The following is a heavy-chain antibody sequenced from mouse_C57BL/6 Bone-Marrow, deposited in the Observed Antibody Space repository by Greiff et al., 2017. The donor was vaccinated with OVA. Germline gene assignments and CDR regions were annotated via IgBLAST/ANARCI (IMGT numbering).Heavy chain of an antibody. Sequence: QVQLQQPGAELVKPGASVKLSCTASGFTFTSYWMPWVHQRPGQGLEWIGEIDPSDSYTNYTQKFKGRVTLTVATSSSTAYMQLSSLTSYDTAVYYCARTLYYGSSPWYFDVWGTGTTVTVSS. CDR1: GFTFTSYW. CDR3: ARTLYYGSSPWYFDV. D-gene: IGHD1-1*01. V-gene: IGHV1-50*01. J-gene: IGHJ1*03. CDR2: IDPSDSYT.